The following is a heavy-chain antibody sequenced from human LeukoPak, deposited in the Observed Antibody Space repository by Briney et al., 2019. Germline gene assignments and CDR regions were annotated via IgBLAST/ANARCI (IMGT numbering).Heavy chain of an antibody. CDR2: ISAYNGNT. Sequence: GASVTVSCKASGYTFTIYGISWVRQAPGQGLEWMGWISAYNGNTNYAQKLQGRVTMTTDTSTSTAYMELRSLRSDDTAVYYCARDRVVGATKPSFFDYWGQGTLVTVSS. CDR3: ARDRVVGATKPSFFDY. V-gene: IGHV1-18*01. J-gene: IGHJ4*02. CDR1: GYTFTIYG. D-gene: IGHD1-26*01.